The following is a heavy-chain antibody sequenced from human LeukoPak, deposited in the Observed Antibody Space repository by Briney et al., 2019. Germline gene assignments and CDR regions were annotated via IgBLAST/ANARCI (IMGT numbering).Heavy chain of an antibody. V-gene: IGHV4-34*01. Sequence: SETLSLTCAVYGGSFSGYYWSWIRQPPEKGLDWVGEITRTGRINYNPALKGRVTMSLDTSKNQFSLELSSMTAADTAVYYCARLFDWGSGHWYFDLWGRGTLVTVSS. D-gene: IGHD3-9*01. J-gene: IGHJ2*01. CDR1: GGSFSGYY. CDR2: ITRTGRI. CDR3: ARLFDWGSGHWYFDL.